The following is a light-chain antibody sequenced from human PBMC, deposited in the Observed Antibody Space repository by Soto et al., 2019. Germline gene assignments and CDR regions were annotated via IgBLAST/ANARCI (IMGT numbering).Light chain of an antibody. V-gene: IGKV3-11*01. Sequence: EILLTQSPATLSLSPGETATLSCRASQSVDRYLAWYQQKPGQAPRVLIYDASTRARGIPARFSGSGSGTDFTLTISSLEPEDFAVYYCQQRSSWYSFGQGTKVDIK. CDR2: DAS. J-gene: IGKJ2*03. CDR3: QQRSSWYS. CDR1: QSVDRY.